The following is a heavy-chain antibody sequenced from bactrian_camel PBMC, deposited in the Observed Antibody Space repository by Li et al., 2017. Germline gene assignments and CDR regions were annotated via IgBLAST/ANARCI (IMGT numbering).Heavy chain of an antibody. Sequence: HVQLVESGGDLVQPGGSLRLSCATSPLPTSRYCLAWFRQAPGKEREWVSSINTSEETDYADSVAGRFTASRDNAKNTLYLQMNSLKPDDTAMYYCAATLRKCLSAPSPGIYNQWGQGTRVTVS. J-gene: IGHJ4*01. CDR1: PLPTSRYC. V-gene: IGHV3S1*01. D-gene: IGHD3*01. CDR2: INTSEET. CDR3: AATLRKCLSAPSPGIYNQ.